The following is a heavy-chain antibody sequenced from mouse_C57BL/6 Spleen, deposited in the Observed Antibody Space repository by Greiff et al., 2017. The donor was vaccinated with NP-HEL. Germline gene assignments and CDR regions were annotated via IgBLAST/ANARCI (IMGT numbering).Heavy chain of an antibody. Sequence: VQLQQSGPGLVKPSQSLSLTCSVTGYSITSGYYWNWIRQFPGNKLEWMGYISYDGSNNYNPSLKNRISITRDTSKNQFFLKLNSVTTEDTATYYCARDPFYSRFAYWGQGTLVTVSA. CDR2: ISYDGSN. J-gene: IGHJ3*01. CDR1: GYSITSGYY. CDR3: ARDPFYSRFAY. D-gene: IGHD2-5*01. V-gene: IGHV3-6*01.